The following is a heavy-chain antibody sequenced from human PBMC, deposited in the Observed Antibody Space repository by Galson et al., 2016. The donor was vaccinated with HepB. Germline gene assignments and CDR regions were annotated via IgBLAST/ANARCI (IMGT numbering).Heavy chain of an antibody. Sequence: SLRLSCAASGFTFNSYGMSWVRQAPGKGLEWVSSISGSGVYTNYADSVKGRFTISRDNSKTTVHLQMDSLRAEDTAVYYCVQGSTAPAVWGKGTTVTVSS. J-gene: IGHJ6*04. D-gene: IGHD2-2*01. CDR2: ISGSGVYT. V-gene: IGHV3-23*01. CDR1: GFTFNSYG. CDR3: VQGSTAPAV.